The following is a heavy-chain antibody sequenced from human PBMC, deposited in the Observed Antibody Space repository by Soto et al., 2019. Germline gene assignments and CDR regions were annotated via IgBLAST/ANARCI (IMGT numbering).Heavy chain of an antibody. V-gene: IGHV4-31*03. CDR1: GGSISSGGYY. CDR2: IYSSGST. Sequence: QVQLQESGPGLVKPSQTLSLTCTVTGGSISSGGYYWHWIRQHPGKGLEYIGYIYSSGSTYYNPSRKSRVTISVDTSKNQFSLELSSVTDADTAVYYCARDGKGEYTYGYWFDPWGQGTLVTVSS. D-gene: IGHD5-18*01. J-gene: IGHJ5*02. CDR3: ARDGKGEYTYGYWFDP.